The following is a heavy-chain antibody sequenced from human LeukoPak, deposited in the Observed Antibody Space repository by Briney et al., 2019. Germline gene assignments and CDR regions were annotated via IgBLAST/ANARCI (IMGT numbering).Heavy chain of an antibody. D-gene: IGHD3-16*02. CDR3: ARENIYDYVWGSYRFFDI. CDR1: GYTFTGYY. Sequence: ASVKVSCKASGYTFTGYYMHWVRQAPGQGLEWMGWINPNSGGTNYAQKFQGRVTMTRDTSISTAYMELRSLRSDDTAVYYCARENIYDYVWGSYRFFDIWGQGTMVTVSS. V-gene: IGHV1-2*02. CDR2: INPNSGGT. J-gene: IGHJ3*02.